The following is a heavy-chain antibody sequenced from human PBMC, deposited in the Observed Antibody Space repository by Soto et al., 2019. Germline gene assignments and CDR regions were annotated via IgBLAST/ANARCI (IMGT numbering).Heavy chain of an antibody. CDR3: ARDQRYCSSTSCYDNLDY. J-gene: IGHJ4*02. CDR2: ISAYNGNT. D-gene: IGHD2-2*01. V-gene: IGHV1-18*01. Sequence: QVQLVQSGAEVKKPGASVKVSCKASGYTFTSYGISWVRQAPGQGLEWMGWISAYNGNTNYAQKLQGRVTMTTDTTTSTASMEPRRLRSDDTAVYYCARDQRYCSSTSCYDNLDYWGQGNLVTVSS. CDR1: GYTFTSYG.